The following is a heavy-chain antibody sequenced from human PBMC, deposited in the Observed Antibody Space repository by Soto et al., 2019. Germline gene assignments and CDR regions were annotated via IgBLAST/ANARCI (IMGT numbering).Heavy chain of an antibody. CDR2: MNPDSGDT. CDR1: GYTFTNYD. Sequence: SVKVSCKASGYTFTNYDINWVRQATGQGPEWMGWMNPDSGDTGYVPNFQGRVSMTRSTSISTAYMELSDLRSEDTAVYYCARSRGGTGVHFDFWGQGTQVTVSS. J-gene: IGHJ4*02. D-gene: IGHD7-27*01. V-gene: IGHV1-8*01. CDR3: ARSRGGTGVHFDF.